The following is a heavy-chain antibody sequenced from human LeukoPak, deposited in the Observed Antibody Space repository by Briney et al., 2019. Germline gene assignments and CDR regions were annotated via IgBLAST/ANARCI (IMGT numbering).Heavy chain of an antibody. CDR3: ARLWGRITVPPDV. V-gene: IGHV1-69*01. CDR2: IIPISASP. CDR1: GGTFSSFA. D-gene: IGHD3-10*01. J-gene: IGHJ6*02. Sequence: GASVKVSCKASGGTFSSFAISWVRQAPGQGLEWMGGIIPISASPNCAQKFQGRVTITADESTSSAYMELSSLRSEDTAIYFCARLWGRITVPPDVWGQGTTVTVSS.